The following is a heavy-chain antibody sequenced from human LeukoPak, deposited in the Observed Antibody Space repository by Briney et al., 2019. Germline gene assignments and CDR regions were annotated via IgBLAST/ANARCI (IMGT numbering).Heavy chain of an antibody. J-gene: IGHJ3*02. CDR1: GFTFSSYS. CDR2: ISSSSYI. CDR3: AKVQRFLEWLLDGEAAFDI. Sequence: PGGSLRLSCAASGFTFSSYSMNWVRQAPGKGLEWVSSISSSSYIYYADSVKGRFTISRDNAKNSLYLQMNSLRAEDTAVYYCAKVQRFLEWLLDGEAAFDIWGQGSMVTVSS. V-gene: IGHV3-21*01. D-gene: IGHD3-3*01.